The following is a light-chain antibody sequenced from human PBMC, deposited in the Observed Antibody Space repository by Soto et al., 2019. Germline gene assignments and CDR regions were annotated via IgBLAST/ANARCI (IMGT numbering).Light chain of an antibody. J-gene: IGLJ1*01. CDR3: FSFTTTSTHV. V-gene: IGLV2-8*01. CDR2: EVT. CDR1: SSDVGGYNH. Sequence: QSVLTQPPSASGSPGQSVTISCTGTSSDVGGYNHVSWYQQHPGKAPKVVIYEVTKRPSGVPDRFSGSKSGNTASLTVSGLQVEDEAEYFCFSFTTTSTHVFGTGTKLTVL.